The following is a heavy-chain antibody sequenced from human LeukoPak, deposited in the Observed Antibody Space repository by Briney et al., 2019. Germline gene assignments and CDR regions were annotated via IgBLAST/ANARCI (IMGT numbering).Heavy chain of an antibody. CDR2: IYYSGST. J-gene: IGHJ4*02. CDR1: GGSISSSSYY. D-gene: IGHD3-16*01. V-gene: IGHV4-39*01. CDR3: ARLPFSTGESEPFDY. Sequence: SETLSLTCTVSGGSISSSSYYWGWIRQPPGKGLEWIGSIYYSGSTYYNPSLKSRVIISVDTSKNQFSLKLSSVTAADTAVYYCARLPFSTGESEPFDYWGQGTLVTVSS.